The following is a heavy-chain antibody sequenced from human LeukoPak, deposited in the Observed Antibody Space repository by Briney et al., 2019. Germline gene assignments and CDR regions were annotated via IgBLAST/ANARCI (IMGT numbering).Heavy chain of an antibody. CDR3: ARGNLWFGEFDY. V-gene: IGHV4-61*02. CDR1: GGSISSGRYY. J-gene: IGHJ4*02. CDR2: IYTSGST. Sequence: SQTLSLTCTVSGGSISSGRYYWSWIRQPAGKGLEWIGRIYTSGSTNYNPSLKSRVTISVDTSKDQFSLKLSSVTAADTAVYYCARGNLWFGEFDYWGEGTLVSVCS. D-gene: IGHD3-10*01.